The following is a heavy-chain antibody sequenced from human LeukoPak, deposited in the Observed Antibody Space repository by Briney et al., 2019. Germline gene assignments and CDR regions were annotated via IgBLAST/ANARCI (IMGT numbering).Heavy chain of an antibody. J-gene: IGHJ1*01. V-gene: IGHV4-39*01. D-gene: IGHD3-22*01. Sequence: SETLSLTCTVSGGSVSSSIYYWGWIRQPPGKGLEWIGSLYYSGSTYYNPSLKSRVTISVDTSKNQFSLKLSSMTAADTAVYYCARHLTHYYDRGPYFQHWGQGTLVTVSS. CDR3: ARHLTHYYDRGPYFQH. CDR2: LYYSGST. CDR1: GGSVSSSIYY.